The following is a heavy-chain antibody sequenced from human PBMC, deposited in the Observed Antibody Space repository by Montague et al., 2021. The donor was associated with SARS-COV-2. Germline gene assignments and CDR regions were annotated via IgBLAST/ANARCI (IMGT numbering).Heavy chain of an antibody. CDR3: VHSYADYLFDY. V-gene: IGHV2-5*02. CDR1: GFSLRTSGVG. CDR2: IYWDDDK. D-gene: IGHD4-17*01. Sequence: PALMKPTQTLTLTCSFSGFSLRTSGVGVGWIRQPPGKALEWLAVIYWDDDKRYSPSLKSRLTNTKDTSKNQVVLTMTNMDPVDTATYYCVHSYADYLFDYWGQGTLVSVSS. J-gene: IGHJ4*02.